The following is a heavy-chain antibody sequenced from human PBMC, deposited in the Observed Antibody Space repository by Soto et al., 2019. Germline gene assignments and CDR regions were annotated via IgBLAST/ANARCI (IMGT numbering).Heavy chain of an antibody. CDR3: AREVLPLPPYFDY. CDR1: GGPFISYA. V-gene: IGHV1-69*01. J-gene: IGHJ4*02. D-gene: IGHD2-15*01. CDR2: IIPIFGTA. Sequence: GXSVKVSCKASGGPFISYAIIWVRQAPGQGLEWMGGIIPIFGTANYAQKFQGRVTITADESTSTAYMELSSLRSEDTAVYYCAREVLPLPPYFDYWGQGTLVTV.